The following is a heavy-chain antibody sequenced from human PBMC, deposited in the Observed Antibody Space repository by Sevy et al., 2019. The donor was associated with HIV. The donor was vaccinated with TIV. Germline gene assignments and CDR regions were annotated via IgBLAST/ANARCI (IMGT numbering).Heavy chain of an antibody. CDR2: IKEDGSEK. J-gene: IGHJ4*02. Sequence: GESLKTSCAASGFSFSSFWMSWVRQSPGKGLEWVANIKEDGSEKYYVDSVKGRFTISKDNAKKSLYLQMNSLRAEETAVYYCAGEGQWSHPGDYWGQGTLVTVSS. V-gene: IGHV3-7*01. D-gene: IGHD2-15*01. CDR3: AGEGQWSHPGDY. CDR1: GFSFSSFW.